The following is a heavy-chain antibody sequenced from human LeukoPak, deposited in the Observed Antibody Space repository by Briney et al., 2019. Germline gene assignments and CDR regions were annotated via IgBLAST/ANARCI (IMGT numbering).Heavy chain of an antibody. D-gene: IGHD4-17*01. Sequence: LRLSCAASGFTFSSYWMHWVRQHPGKGLQWIGYIYYSGSTFYNPSLKSRATISIDTSKNQFSLKVNSMTDADTAVYYCARGRYGEIDYWGQGTLVTVSS. CDR3: ARGRYGEIDY. V-gene: IGHV4-31*02. CDR1: GFTFSSYW. J-gene: IGHJ4*02. CDR2: IYYSGST.